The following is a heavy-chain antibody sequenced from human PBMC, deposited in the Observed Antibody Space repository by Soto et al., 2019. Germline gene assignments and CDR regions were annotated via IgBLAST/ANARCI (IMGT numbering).Heavy chain of an antibody. V-gene: IGHV1-24*01. CDR1: GYTLTELS. CDR2: FDPEDGET. D-gene: IGHD2-2*01. CDR3: TGVVPAAMWGYYYFDY. Sequence: ASVKVSCKVSGYTLTELSMHWVRQAPGKGLEWMGGFDPEDGETIYAQKFQGRVTMTEDTSTDTAYMELSSLRSEDTAVYYCTGVVPAAMWGYYYFDYWGQGTLVTVSS. J-gene: IGHJ4*02.